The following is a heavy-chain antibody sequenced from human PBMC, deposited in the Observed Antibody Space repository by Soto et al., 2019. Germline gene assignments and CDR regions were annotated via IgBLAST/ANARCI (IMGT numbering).Heavy chain of an antibody. CDR1: GYTFNSYY. V-gene: IGHV1-46*02. CDR3: ARDAGESSVYIFDY. Sequence: ASVKVSCKASGYTFNSYYMHWVRQAPGQGLEWMGIINPRGGSTSYAQQFQGTVTMTSDTSTRTVYMELSSLRSEDTAVYYCARDAGESSVYIFDYWGQGTLVTVSS. CDR2: INPRGGST. J-gene: IGHJ4*02. D-gene: IGHD3-22*01.